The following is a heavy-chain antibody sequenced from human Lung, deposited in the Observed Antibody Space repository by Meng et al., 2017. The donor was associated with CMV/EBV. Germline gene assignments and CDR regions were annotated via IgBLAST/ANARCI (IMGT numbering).Heavy chain of an antibody. CDR2: ISYDGSNK. V-gene: IGHV3-30-3*01. CDR1: GFNFSSYA. CDR3: ARVNIGVVPVAPLDV. D-gene: IGHD2-2*01. Sequence: WGSXRLXCAASGFNFSSYAMHWVRQAPGKRLEWVAVISYDGSNKYYADSVNGRFTISRDNSKNTLYLQMNSLRAEDTAVYYCARVNIGVVPVAPLDVWGQGXTVTVSS. J-gene: IGHJ6*02.